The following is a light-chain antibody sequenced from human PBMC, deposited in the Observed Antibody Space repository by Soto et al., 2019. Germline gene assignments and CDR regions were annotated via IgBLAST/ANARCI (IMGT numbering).Light chain of an antibody. V-gene: IGLV3-21*04. CDR2: YDS. J-gene: IGLJ3*02. Sequence: SYDLTHTPSLSVSPENTASITCGGDNIVSQSVHGYQHKPGQAPILVMRYDSDRPSGIPERFSGSNSGNTATLTISRVEAGDEADYYCQVWDSSSDRPVFGGGTKLTVL. CDR1: NIVSQS. CDR3: QVWDSSSDRPV.